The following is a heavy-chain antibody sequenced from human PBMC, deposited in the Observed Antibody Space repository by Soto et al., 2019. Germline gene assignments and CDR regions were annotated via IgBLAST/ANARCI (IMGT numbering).Heavy chain of an antibody. CDR3: ARDSSSGAGFDC. D-gene: IGHD3-16*01. J-gene: IGHJ4*02. CDR2: IWYDGNSK. Sequence: QVQLVESGGGVVQPGRSLRLSCAASGFTFSSYGMHWVRQAPGKGLEWMAVIWYDGNSKDYGDSVRGRFTVSRDNSKNTLYLQMDTLRAEDKAVYYCARDSSSGAGFDCWGQGTLVPVSS. V-gene: IGHV3-33*01. CDR1: GFTFSSYG.